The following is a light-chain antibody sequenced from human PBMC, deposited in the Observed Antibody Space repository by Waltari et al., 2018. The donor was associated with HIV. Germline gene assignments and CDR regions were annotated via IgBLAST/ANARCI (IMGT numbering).Light chain of an antibody. J-gene: IGLJ1*01. Sequence: QSVLTQPPSASGTPGQRVTISCSGSSSNTGRNYVYWYQQLPGTDPKLLIYRNNQCPSGVPYRCYGSTSVAAAALAISGLRSEDEADYFCAAWDDSLSVYVFGTGTKVTVL. V-gene: IGLV1-47*01. CDR1: SSNTGRNY. CDR2: RNN. CDR3: AAWDDSLSVYV.